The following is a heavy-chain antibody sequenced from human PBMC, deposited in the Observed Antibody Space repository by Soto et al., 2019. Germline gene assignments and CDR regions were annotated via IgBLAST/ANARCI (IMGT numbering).Heavy chain of an antibody. CDR2: IYWDDDK. Sequence: KESGPSLVKPTQTLTLTCTFSGFSLTTTGVGVVWIRQPPGKALEWLALIYWDDDKHYRPSLRSRLTVTKDTTKNQVVLTLTNVDPADTGTYFFAHAGGLEQWLYRLDHWGQGTLVTVSS. J-gene: IGHJ4*02. CDR3: AHAGGLEQWLYRLDH. V-gene: IGHV2-5*02. CDR1: GFSLTTTGVG. D-gene: IGHD6-19*01.